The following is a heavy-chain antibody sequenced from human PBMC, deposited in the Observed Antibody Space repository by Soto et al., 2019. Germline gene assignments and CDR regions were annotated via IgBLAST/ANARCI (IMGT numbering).Heavy chain of an antibody. J-gene: IGHJ4*02. Sequence: SETLSLTCTVSGGSISSGGYYWSCIRQHPGKGLEWIGYIYYSGSTYYNPSLESRVTISVDTSKNQFSLKLSSVTAADTAVYYCARAIIEMATTDFWGQGTLVTVSS. CDR3: ARAIIEMATTDF. V-gene: IGHV4-31*03. D-gene: IGHD5-12*01. CDR2: IYYSGST. CDR1: GGSISSGGYY.